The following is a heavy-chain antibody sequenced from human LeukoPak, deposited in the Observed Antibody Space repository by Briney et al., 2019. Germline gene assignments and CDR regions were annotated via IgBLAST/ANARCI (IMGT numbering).Heavy chain of an antibody. Sequence: ASVKVSCKASGYTFTSYGISWVRQAPGQGLEWMGWISAYNGNTNYAQKFQGRVTITADESTSTAYMELSSLRSEDTAVYYCARGRTTGTTMYYFDYWGQGTLVTVSS. D-gene: IGHD1-1*01. CDR1: GYTFTSYG. CDR2: ISAYNGNT. CDR3: ARGRTTGTTMYYFDY. V-gene: IGHV1-18*01. J-gene: IGHJ4*02.